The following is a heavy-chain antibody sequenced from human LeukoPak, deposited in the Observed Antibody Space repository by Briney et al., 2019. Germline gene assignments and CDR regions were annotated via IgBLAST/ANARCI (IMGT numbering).Heavy chain of an antibody. CDR1: GFTFNYAW. CDR2: IKSKTDGGTT. CDR3: TDITGTTDY. V-gene: IGHV3-15*01. J-gene: IGHJ4*01. Sequence: RGSLRLSSAASGFTFNYAWMTWVRQAPGKGLEWVGRIKSKTDGGTTDYAAPVKGRFTISRDDSKNTLYLQMNSLKTEDTAVYYCTDITGTTDYWGQGTLVTVSS. D-gene: IGHD1-7*01.